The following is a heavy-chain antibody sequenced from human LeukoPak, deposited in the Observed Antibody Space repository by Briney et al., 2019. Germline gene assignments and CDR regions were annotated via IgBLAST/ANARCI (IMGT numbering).Heavy chain of an antibody. CDR2: IYPGDSDT. Sequence: GESLKISCKGSGYSFTSYWIGWVRQMPGKGLEWMGIIYPGDSDTRYSPSFQGQVTISADKSISTAYLQWSSLKASDTAMYYCARQGGLHVLQYFDTEYYFDYWGQGTLVTVSS. CDR3: ARQGGLHVLQYFDTEYYFDY. J-gene: IGHJ4*02. V-gene: IGHV5-51*01. D-gene: IGHD3-9*01. CDR1: GYSFTSYW.